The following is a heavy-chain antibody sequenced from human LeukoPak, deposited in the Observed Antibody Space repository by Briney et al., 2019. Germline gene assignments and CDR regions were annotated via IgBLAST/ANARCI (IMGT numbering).Heavy chain of an antibody. CDR2: ISGSGSTT. V-gene: IGHV3-23*01. CDR3: AKAGVRITIFSPFDY. J-gene: IGHJ4*02. CDR1: GFTFSTYG. D-gene: IGHD3-9*01. Sequence: GGSLRLSCAASGFTFSTYGMSWVRQAPGKGLEWVSGISGSGSTTYYADSVKGRFTISRDNSKNTLYLQMNSLRAEDTAVYYCAKAGVRITIFSPFDYWGQGTLVTVSS.